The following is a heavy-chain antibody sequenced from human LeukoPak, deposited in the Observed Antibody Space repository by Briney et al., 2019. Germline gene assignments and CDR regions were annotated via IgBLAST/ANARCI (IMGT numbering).Heavy chain of an antibody. J-gene: IGHJ5*02. CDR2: IIPIFGTA. V-gene: IGHV1-69*13. CDR3: ARRSASVPAAIYSTHNWFDP. Sequence: ASVKVSCKASGGTFSSYAISWVRQAPGQGLEWMGGIIPIFGTANYAQKFQGRVTITADESTSTAYTELSSLRSEDTAVYYCARRSASVPAAIYSTHNWFDPWGQGTLVTVSS. CDR1: GGTFSSYA. D-gene: IGHD2-2*02.